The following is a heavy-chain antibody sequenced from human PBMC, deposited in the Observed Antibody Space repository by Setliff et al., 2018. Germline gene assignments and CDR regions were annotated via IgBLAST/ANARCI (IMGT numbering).Heavy chain of an antibody. CDR1: GDSISSRRSY. Sequence: SETLSLTCTVSGDSISSRRSYWGWFRQPAGEGLEWIGQIYTSWSTNYNPSLKSRVTISLDTSKNQFSLSLSSVTAADTAVYYCARMSALGEVDYWGQGTLVTVSS. D-gene: IGHD3-10*01. V-gene: IGHV4-61*09. CDR2: IYTSWST. J-gene: IGHJ4*02. CDR3: ARMSALGEVDY.